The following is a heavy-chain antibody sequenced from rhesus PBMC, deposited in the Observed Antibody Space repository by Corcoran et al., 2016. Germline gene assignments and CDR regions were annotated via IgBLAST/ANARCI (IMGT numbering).Heavy chain of an antibody. Sequence: QVQLVQSGAEVKKPGTSVRLSCKASGYTFTSYYIHWVRQAPGQLLEWIGWINPSNDNTGYAQKFKGRVTMTRDTSTSTAYMELNSLRSDDTAVYYCARYYSGSQGLDFWGQGLRVTVSS. D-gene: IGHD3-16*01. J-gene: IGHJ3*01. CDR3: ARYYSGSQGLDF. CDR1: GYTFTSYY. V-gene: IGHV1-200*01. CDR2: INPSNDNT.